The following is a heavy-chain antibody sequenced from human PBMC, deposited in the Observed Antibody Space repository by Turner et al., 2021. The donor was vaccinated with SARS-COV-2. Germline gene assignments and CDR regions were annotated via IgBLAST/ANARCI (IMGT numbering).Heavy chain of an antibody. CDR3: ARGQGWLQPPFGY. D-gene: IGHD3-3*01. V-gene: IGHV4-34*01. J-gene: IGHJ4*02. CDR2: INHSGST. CDR1: GESFSGYF. Sequence: QVQLQQWGAGLLKPSETLSLTCAVYGESFSGYFWTWIRQPPGKGLEWIGEINHSGSTNYNPSLKSRVTISVDTSKNQFSLKLSSVTAADTAVYYCARGQGWLQPPFGYWGQGTLVTVSS.